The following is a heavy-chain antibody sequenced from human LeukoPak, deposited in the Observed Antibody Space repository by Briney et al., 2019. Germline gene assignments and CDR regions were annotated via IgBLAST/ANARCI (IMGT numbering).Heavy chain of an antibody. J-gene: IGHJ4*02. CDR3: ARAGGLYDFWSGYYYVH. Sequence: PSETLSLTCTVSGGSISSYYWSWIRQPPGKGLEWIGYIYYSGSTNYNPSLKSRVTISVDTSKNQFSLKLSSVTAADTAVYYCARAGGLYDFWSGYYYVHWGQGTLVTVSS. CDR1: GGSISSYY. D-gene: IGHD3-3*01. CDR2: IYYSGST. V-gene: IGHV4-59*01.